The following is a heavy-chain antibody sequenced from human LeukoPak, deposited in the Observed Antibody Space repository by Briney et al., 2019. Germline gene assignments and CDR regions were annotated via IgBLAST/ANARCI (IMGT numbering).Heavy chain of an antibody. J-gene: IGHJ5*02. CDR1: GYTFTDYY. V-gene: IGHV1-2*02. D-gene: IGHD6-19*01. CDR3: ARAVAKQWLVPGYWFDP. Sequence: GASVKVSCKASGYTFTDYYIHWMRQAPGQGPEWMGWIYPKSGGTNSAQKFQGRVTMTRDTSISTAYMELSRLRSDDTAVYYCARAVAKQWLVPGYWFDPWGQGTLVTVSS. CDR2: IYPKSGGT.